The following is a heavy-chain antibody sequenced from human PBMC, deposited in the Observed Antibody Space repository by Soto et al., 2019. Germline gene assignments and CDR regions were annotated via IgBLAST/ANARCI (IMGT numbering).Heavy chain of an antibody. CDR1: GFTFNTYV. D-gene: IGHD6-19*01. V-gene: IGHV3-30*18. J-gene: IGHJ5*02. CDR2: ISYDGSNE. CDR3: AKSLAVAAGWFDP. Sequence: QAQLVESGGGVVQPGTSLRLSCAASGFTFNTYVMHWVRQAPGKGLEWVAFISYDGSNEYYAYSVKGRFTISRDNSKNTVFLQMNSLRGEDTAVYYCAKSLAVAAGWFDPWGQGDLVNVSS.